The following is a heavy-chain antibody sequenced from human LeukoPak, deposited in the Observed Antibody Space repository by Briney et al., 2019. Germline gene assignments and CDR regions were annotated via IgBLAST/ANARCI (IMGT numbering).Heavy chain of an antibody. J-gene: IGHJ3*02. CDR3: AGGGSPHI. CDR1: GGSICNYF. CDR2: LYPRGTT. Sequence: SETLSLTCTVSGGSICNYFLSWVRQPAGKALEWIGRLYPRGTTNYNPSLKSRVSMSLDTSMTQFSLKLNSVTAADTAVYYCAGGGSPHIWGQGTMVTVSS. D-gene: IGHD1-26*01. V-gene: IGHV4-4*07.